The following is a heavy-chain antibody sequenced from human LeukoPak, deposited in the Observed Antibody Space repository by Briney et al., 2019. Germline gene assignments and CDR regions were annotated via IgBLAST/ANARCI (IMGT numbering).Heavy chain of an antibody. J-gene: IGHJ4*02. CDR2: ISYDGSNK. Sequence: GRSLRLSCAASGFTFSNYVMHWVRQAPGKGLEWVAVISYDGSNKYYADSVKGRFIICRDNSKNTLYLQMSSLRAEDTAVYYRERVWYYAILTGVAYWGQGTLVTVSS. CDR1: GFTFSNYV. D-gene: IGHD3-9*01. CDR3: ERVWYYAILTGVAY. V-gene: IGHV3-30*04.